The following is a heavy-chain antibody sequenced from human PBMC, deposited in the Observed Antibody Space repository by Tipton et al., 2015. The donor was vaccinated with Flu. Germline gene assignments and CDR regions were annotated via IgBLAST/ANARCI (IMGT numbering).Heavy chain of an antibody. CDR1: GGSISSYY. Sequence: TLSLTCTVSGGSISSYYWSWFRQPAGKGLEWIGRMHASGVTNYNPSLKSRVSMSVDTSMDQFSLKLTSVTAADTALYYCARDPYNASGSLYDGGDYFDFWGRGTLVSVS. V-gene: IGHV4-4*07. CDR3: ARDPYNASGSLYDGGDYFDF. CDR2: MHASGVT. J-gene: IGHJ4*02. D-gene: IGHD3-10*01.